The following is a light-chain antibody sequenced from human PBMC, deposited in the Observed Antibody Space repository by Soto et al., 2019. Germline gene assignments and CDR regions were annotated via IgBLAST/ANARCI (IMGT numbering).Light chain of an antibody. J-gene: IGLJ2*01. V-gene: IGLV1-51*01. Sequence: QSALTQPPSMSATPGQKVTISCSGGSSNIGKNYVSWYQQLPGTAPKLLIYENNKRPSGIPDRFSGSKSGTSATLGITGLQTGDEAYYYCGTWDSSLRVVVFGGGTKLTVL. CDR3: GTWDSSLRVVV. CDR1: SSNIGKNY. CDR2: ENN.